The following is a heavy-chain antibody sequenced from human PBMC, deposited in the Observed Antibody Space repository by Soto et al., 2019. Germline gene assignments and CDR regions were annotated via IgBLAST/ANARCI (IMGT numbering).Heavy chain of an antibody. V-gene: IGHV5-51*01. J-gene: IGHJ3*02. CDR2: IFPGDSDL. CDR3: ARQANPQWLAPGTFDI. Sequence: PGESLKISCKGSGYTFTSYWVGWVRQMPGKGLEWMGIIFPGDSDLRYSPSFEGHVGISVDKSMNAAYLQWNSQKASDTVMYYCARQANPQWLAPGTFDIWGQGTMVTVSS. D-gene: IGHD6-19*01. CDR1: GYTFTSYW.